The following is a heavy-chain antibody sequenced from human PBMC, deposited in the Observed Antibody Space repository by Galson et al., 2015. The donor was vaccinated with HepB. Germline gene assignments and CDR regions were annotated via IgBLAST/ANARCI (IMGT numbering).Heavy chain of an antibody. CDR1: GYTFTSYD. D-gene: IGHD3-3*01. J-gene: IGHJ6*03. V-gene: IGHV7-4-1*02. Sequence: SVKVSCKASGYTFTSYDVTWVRQAPGQGLEWMGWMNTNTGKPTYAPGFAGRFVFSLDTSVATAYLQISSLETDDTAVYYCARSPLRFLDWLPYYDYYYMDVWGERTPVTVSS. CDR2: MNTNTGKP. CDR3: ARSPLRFLDWLPYYDYYYMDV.